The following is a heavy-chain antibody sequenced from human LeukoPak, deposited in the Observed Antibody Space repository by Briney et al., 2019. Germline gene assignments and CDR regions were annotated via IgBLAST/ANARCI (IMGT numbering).Heavy chain of an antibody. Sequence: SETLSLTCAVYGGSFSGYYWSWLRQPPGKGLEWIGEINHSGSTNYNPSLKSRVTISVDTSKNQFSLKLSSVTAADTAVYYCAREVDYGGTLDYWGQGTLVTVSS. CDR1: GGSFSGYY. V-gene: IGHV4-34*01. CDR3: AREVDYGGTLDY. J-gene: IGHJ4*02. CDR2: INHSGST. D-gene: IGHD4-23*01.